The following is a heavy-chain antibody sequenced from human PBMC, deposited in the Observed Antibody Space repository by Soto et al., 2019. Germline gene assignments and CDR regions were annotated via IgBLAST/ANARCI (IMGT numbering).Heavy chain of an antibody. D-gene: IGHD3-3*01. CDR3: ARDLPNYDFWSGYYAAYFDY. Sequence: ASVKVSRKASGYTFTSYGISWVRQAPGQGLEWMGWISAYNGNTNYAQKLQGRVTMTTDTSTSTAYMELRSLRSDDTAVYYCARDLPNYDFWSGYYAAYFDYWGQGTLVTVSS. CDR2: ISAYNGNT. CDR1: GYTFTSYG. V-gene: IGHV1-18*01. J-gene: IGHJ4*02.